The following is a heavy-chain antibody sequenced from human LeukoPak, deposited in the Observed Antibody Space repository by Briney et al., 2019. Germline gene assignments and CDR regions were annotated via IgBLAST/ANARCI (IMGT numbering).Heavy chain of an antibody. V-gene: IGHV3-74*01. D-gene: IGHD3-9*01. CDR2: IKSDGSVT. CDR1: GFTFSSYW. CDR3: ARLDILTGNYYYFEY. Sequence: GGSLRLSCAASGFTFSSYWMHWVRQAPGKGLVWVSRIKSDGSVTTYADYVKGRFTISRDNAKNTLYLQMNSLRAEDTAVYFCARLDILTGNYYYFEYWGQGSLVTVSS. J-gene: IGHJ4*02.